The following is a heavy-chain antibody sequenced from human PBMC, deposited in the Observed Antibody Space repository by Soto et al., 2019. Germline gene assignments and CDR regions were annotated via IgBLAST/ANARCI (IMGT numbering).Heavy chain of an antibody. CDR1: GITFSAHS. CDR2: ISSSSSSR. V-gene: IGHV3-48*02. CDR3: ARARTVTRNWFDL. D-gene: IGHD4-17*01. Sequence: EVQLVQSGGGLVQPGGSLRLSCAAPGITFSAHSMNWVRQAPGKGLEWVSFISSSSSSRNYADSVKGRFTISRDNAKNSLYLQMNSLRDEDTAVYYCARARTVTRNWFDLWGQGTLVTVSS. J-gene: IGHJ5*02.